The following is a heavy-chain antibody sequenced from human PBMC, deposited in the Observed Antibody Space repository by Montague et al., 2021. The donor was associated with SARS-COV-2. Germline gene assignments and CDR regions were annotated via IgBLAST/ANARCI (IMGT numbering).Heavy chain of an antibody. CDR1: GSSLNTSGMC. J-gene: IGHJ4*02. V-gene: IGHV2-70*01. CDR3: ARSYGDYRDSYFDY. CDR2: IDWDEDQ. D-gene: IGHD4-17*01. Sequence: PALVKPTQTLTLTCTFSGSSLNTSGMCVSWIRQPPGKALEWLALIDWDEDQYYSTSLKTRLTISKDTSKNQVALTMTNMDPIDTATYYCARSYGDYRDSYFDYWGQGTLVTVSS.